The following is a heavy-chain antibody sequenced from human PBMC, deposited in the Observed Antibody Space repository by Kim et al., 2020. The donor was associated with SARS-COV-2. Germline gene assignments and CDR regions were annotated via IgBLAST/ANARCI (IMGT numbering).Heavy chain of an antibody. V-gene: IGHV3-23*01. D-gene: IGHD6-19*01. J-gene: IGHJ5*02. CDR3: ANKGEQWLGWDWFDP. Sequence: DSVKGRFTIARDNSKNTLYLQMNSLRAEDTAVYYCANKGEQWLGWDWFDPWGQGTLVTVSS.